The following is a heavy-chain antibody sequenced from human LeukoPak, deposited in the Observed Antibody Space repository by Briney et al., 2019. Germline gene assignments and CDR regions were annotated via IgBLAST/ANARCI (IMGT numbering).Heavy chain of an antibody. CDR1: DGPITNYD. J-gene: IGHJ4*02. CDR3: ARGYGDFRVEGRYFHS. Sequence: SETLSLTCTVSDGPITNYDWSWVRQPPGKGLEFIGHVHYSGTANSNPPLRSRVTISIDTSKKHFFLKLKSVTAADTAVYYCARGYGDFRVEGRYFHSWGQGTLVTVSS. CDR2: VHYSGTA. D-gene: IGHD4-17*01. V-gene: IGHV4-59*01.